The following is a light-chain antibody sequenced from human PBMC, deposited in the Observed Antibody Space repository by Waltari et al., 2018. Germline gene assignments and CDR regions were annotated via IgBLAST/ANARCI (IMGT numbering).Light chain of an antibody. V-gene: IGLV2-11*01. CDR2: DVN. Sequence: WYQQTPGQAPRPMVYDVNARPSGVPDRFSGSNPGNTAALTISGLQAEDEADYYCWLYVGSCIWVFGGGTRLTVL. J-gene: IGLJ3*02. CDR3: WLYVGSCIWV.